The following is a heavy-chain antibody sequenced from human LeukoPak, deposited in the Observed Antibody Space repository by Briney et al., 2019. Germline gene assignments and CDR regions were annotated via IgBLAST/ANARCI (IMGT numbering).Heavy chain of an antibody. CDR1: GFTFSSYS. V-gene: IGHV3-7*01. CDR2: IKQDGSEK. D-gene: IGHD3-22*01. J-gene: IGHJ4*02. CDR3: VLKWLNHAGRF. Sequence: TGGSLRLSCAASGFTFSSYSMNWVRQAPGKGLEWVANIKQDGSEKYYVDSVKGQFTISRDNAKNSLYLQMNSLRAEDTAVYYCVLKWLNHAGRFWGQGTLVTVSS.